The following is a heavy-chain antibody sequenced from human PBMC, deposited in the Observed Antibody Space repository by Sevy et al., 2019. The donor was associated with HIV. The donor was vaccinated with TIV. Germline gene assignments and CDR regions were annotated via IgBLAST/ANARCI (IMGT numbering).Heavy chain of an antibody. J-gene: IGHJ3*02. D-gene: IGHD2-2*01. Sequence: GGSLRLSCAASGFTFSDYYINWIRQAPGKGLEWVSYISGSSGYTNYADSVKGRFTISRDNAKNSLYLQMNSLRAEDTAVYYCARVGCSISSCPKGDAFDIWGQGTMVTVSS. CDR2: ISGSSGYT. CDR1: GFTFSDYY. V-gene: IGHV3-11*06. CDR3: ARVGCSISSCPKGDAFDI.